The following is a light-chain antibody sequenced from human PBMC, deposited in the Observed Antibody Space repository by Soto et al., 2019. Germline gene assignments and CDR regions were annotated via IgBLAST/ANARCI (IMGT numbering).Light chain of an antibody. J-gene: IGKJ3*01. V-gene: IGKV1-39*01. CDR1: QSISSY. Sequence: DIQMTQSPSSLSASVGDRVTITCRASQSISSYLNWYQQKPGKAPKLLIYAASSLQSGVPSRFSGSGSGTDFTLTISSLQPEDFATYDCQQSYLGTFGPGTKVDIK. CDR3: QQSYLGT. CDR2: AAS.